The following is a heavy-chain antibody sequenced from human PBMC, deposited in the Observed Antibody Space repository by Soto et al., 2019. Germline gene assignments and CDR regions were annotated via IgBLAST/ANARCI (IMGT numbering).Heavy chain of an antibody. CDR2: IYYSGST. V-gene: IGHV4-31*03. CDR3: ARASITMIVVNY. J-gene: IGHJ4*02. Sequence: PSETLSLTCTVSGGSISSGGYYWSWIRQHPGKGLEWIGYIYYSGSTYYNPSLKSRVTISVDTSKNQFSLKLSSVTAADTAVYYCARASITMIVVNYWGQGTLVTVSS. CDR1: GGSISSGGYY. D-gene: IGHD3-22*01.